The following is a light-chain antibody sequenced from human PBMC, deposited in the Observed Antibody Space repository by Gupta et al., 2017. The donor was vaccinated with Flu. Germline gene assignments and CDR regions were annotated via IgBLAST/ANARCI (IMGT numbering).Light chain of an antibody. CDR1: QTISSSY. CDR2: GAS. V-gene: IGKV3-20*01. J-gene: IGKJ2*01. Sequence: EIVLTQSPGTLSLSPGERATLSCRASQTISSSYLAWYQQKPGQAPRLLIYGASNRATGIPDRFSGSGSGTDFTLSGGESGTDFTLSISRLEPEDFAVYFCQQYGSSRTFGQGTKLEIK. CDR3: QQYGSSRT.